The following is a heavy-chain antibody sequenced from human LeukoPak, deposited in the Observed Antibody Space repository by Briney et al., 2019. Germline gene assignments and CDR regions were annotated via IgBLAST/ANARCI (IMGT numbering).Heavy chain of an antibody. CDR3: ARSYDSSGSGFDY. CDR1: GGSINSGDNY. D-gene: IGHD3-22*01. CDR2: IYYSGST. Sequence: PSETLSLTCTVSGGSINSGDNYWSWIRQPPGKGLEWIGYIYYSGSTYYNPSLKSRVTISVDRSKNQFSLKLSSVTAADTAVYYCARSYDSSGSGFDYWGQGTLVTVSS. J-gene: IGHJ4*02. V-gene: IGHV4-30-2*01.